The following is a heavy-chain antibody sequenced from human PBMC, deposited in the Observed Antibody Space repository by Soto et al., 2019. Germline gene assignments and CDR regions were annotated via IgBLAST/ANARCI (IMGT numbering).Heavy chain of an antibody. V-gene: IGHV3-7*03. J-gene: IGHJ4*02. CDR2: IRKDGNEK. CDR3: ESADSGYRFGNFDF. CDR1: GFSFSSYW. D-gene: IGHD3-22*01. Sequence: PGGSLRLSCAAAGFSFSSYWMSWVRQAPGKGLEWVANIRKDGNEKNYVDSVKGRFTISRDNVKNSVYLQMNSLRAEDTAVYYWESADSGYRFGNFDFWGRGTLVTVSS.